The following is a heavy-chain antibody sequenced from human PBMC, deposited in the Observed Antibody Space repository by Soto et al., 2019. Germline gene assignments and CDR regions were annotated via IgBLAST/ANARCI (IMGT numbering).Heavy chain of an antibody. V-gene: IGHV1-46*01. Sequence: ASVKVSCKASGYTFTNYYMHWVGQAPAQGLEWMGIINPSGGRTSYAQKFQGRVTMTRDTSTRTVYMELSSLRSEDTAVYYCARAGWELLRDAFDIWGQGTKVTVSS. CDR3: ARAGWELLRDAFDI. CDR2: INPSGGRT. D-gene: IGHD1-26*01. J-gene: IGHJ3*02. CDR1: GYTFTNYY.